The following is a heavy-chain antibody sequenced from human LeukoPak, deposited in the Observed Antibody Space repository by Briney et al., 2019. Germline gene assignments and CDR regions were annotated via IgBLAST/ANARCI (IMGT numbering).Heavy chain of an antibody. V-gene: IGHV4-59*08. D-gene: IGHD1-26*01. CDR2: IYYSGST. Sequence: SETLSLTCTVSGGSISSYYWSWIRQPPGKGLEWIGYIYYSGSTNYNPSLKSRVTISVDTSKNQFSLKLSSVTAADTAVYYCARISAYSGTYYWGQGTLVTVSS. CDR3: ARISAYSGTYY. CDR1: GGSISSYY. J-gene: IGHJ4*02.